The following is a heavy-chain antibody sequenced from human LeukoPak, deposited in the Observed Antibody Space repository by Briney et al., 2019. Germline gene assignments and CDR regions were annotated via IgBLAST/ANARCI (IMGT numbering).Heavy chain of an antibody. J-gene: IGHJ4*02. D-gene: IGHD3/OR15-3a*01. CDR1: GYSFTSYW. V-gene: IGHV5-51*01. CDR3: ARHLGLRTLDY. Sequence: GESLKISCQGSGYSFTSYWIGWVRQMPGKGLEWMGTIYPDGSDTRYSPSFQGQVTISADRSITTAYLQWSSLNASDTAMYYCARHLGLRTLDYWGQGTLVTVSS. CDR2: IYPDGSDT.